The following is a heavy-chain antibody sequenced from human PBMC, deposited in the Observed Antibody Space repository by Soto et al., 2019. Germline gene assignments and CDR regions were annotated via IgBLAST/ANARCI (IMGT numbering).Heavy chain of an antibody. V-gene: IGHV3-23*01. CDR3: AKVGLFGVVIDAYFDY. Sequence: PGGSLRLSCAASGFTFNTYAMNWVRQAPGKGLEWVASISGSGGTINYADSVKGRFTISRDNSKNTLYLQMNSLRAEDTAVYYCAKVGLFGVVIDAYFDYWGQGTLVTVSS. D-gene: IGHD3-3*01. CDR2: ISGSGGTI. J-gene: IGHJ4*02. CDR1: GFTFNTYA.